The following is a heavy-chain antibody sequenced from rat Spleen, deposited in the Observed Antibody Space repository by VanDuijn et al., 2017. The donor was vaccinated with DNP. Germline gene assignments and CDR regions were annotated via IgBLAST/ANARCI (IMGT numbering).Heavy chain of an antibody. V-gene: IGHV3-1*01. J-gene: IGHJ2*01. Sequence: EVQLQESGPGLVKPSQSLSLTCSVTGYSIHSNDWGWIREFPGNKMEYIGHISYSGGNTHYKSTLKSRLSISRDTSKSQVLLKMNSLQTEDTAIYFCTLQDYYSAPFDYWGQGVMVTVSS. CDR1: GYSIHSND. CDR3: TLQDYYSAPFDY. CDR2: ISYSGGN. D-gene: IGHD1-6*01.